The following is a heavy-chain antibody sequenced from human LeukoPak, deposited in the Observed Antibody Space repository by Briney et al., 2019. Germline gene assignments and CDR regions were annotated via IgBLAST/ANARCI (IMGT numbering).Heavy chain of an antibody. CDR3: ARREAAGVFYFDY. CDR1: GGSISSYY. V-gene: IGHV4-59*01. J-gene: IGHJ4*02. Sequence: SETLSLTCTVSGGSISSYYWTWIRRAPGKGLEWLGYVYYTGNTNYNPSLKRRVTISLDMSKNQFSLRLSSVTAADTAVYYCARREAAGVFYFDYWGQGTLVTVSS. D-gene: IGHD6-13*01. CDR2: VYYTGNT.